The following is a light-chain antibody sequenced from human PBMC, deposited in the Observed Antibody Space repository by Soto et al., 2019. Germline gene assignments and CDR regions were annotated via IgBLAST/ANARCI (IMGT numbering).Light chain of an antibody. CDR3: QQHSDWPLT. Sequence: IVLTQSPATLSLSPGERATLSCRASQSVSSSLAWYQQKPGQAPRLLISDASNRATGIPARFSGSGSGTDFTLTISSLEPEDLAVYYCQQHSDWPLTFGGGTKLEI. V-gene: IGKV3-11*01. J-gene: IGKJ4*01. CDR1: QSVSSS. CDR2: DAS.